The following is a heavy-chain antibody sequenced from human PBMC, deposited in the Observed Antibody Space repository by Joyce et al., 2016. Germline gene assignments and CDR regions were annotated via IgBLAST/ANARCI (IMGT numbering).Heavy chain of an antibody. CDR1: GFTFSNTC. V-gene: IGHV3-15*01. D-gene: IGHD4-17*01. CDR3: STNTVLGDAFDI. CDR2: IKSKTDGGTT. J-gene: IGHJ3*02. Sequence: VLLVESGGGLVKPGGSLRLSCAASGFTFSNTCMTWVRQAPGKGLEGVGRIKSKTDGGTTDDAAPVNGRFTISRDDSKKTLYPKIHGLKTEDTAVYYCSTNTVLGDAFDIWGQGTMVSVSS.